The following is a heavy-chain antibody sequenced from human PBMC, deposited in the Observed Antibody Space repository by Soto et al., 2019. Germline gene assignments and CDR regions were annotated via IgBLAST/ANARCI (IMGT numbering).Heavy chain of an antibody. V-gene: IGHV5-10-1*01. Sequence: LGESLKISCKGSGYSITSYWISWVRQMPGKGLEWMGRIDPSDSYTNYSPSFQGHATISADKSISTAYLQWSSLKASDTAMYYCATEGDTIYWFDPWGQGTPVTVSS. CDR1: GYSITSYW. CDR2: IDPSDSYT. CDR3: ATEGDTIYWFDP. J-gene: IGHJ5*02. D-gene: IGHD3-3*01.